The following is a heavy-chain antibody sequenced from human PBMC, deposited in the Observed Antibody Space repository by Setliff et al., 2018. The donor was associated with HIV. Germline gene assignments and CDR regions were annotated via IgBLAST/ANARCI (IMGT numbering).Heavy chain of an antibody. D-gene: IGHD4-4*01. CDR1: GYSISTNEW. J-gene: IGHJ3*02. V-gene: IGHV4-28*05. Sequence: PSETLSLTCAVSGYSISTNEWWGWIRQPPGKGLAWIGYISNSGKIYYDPSLNSRVTLSADTSKNQLSLKLTSVTAEDTGVYYCARTVPHSAAQDAFDIWGQGTVGTVS. CDR3: ARTVPHSAAQDAFDI. CDR2: ISNSGKI.